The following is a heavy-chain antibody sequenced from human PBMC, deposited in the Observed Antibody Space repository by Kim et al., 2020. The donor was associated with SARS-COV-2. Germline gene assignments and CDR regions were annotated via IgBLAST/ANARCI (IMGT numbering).Heavy chain of an antibody. Sequence: SETLSLTCTVSGGSISSSSYYWGWIRQPPGKGLEWIGSIYYSGSTYYNPSLKSRVTISVDTSKNQFSLKLSSVTAADTAVYYCARHDPADSGYDWGERYWGQGTLVTVSS. CDR1: GGSISSSSYY. V-gene: IGHV4-39*01. J-gene: IGHJ4*02. CDR2: IYYSGST. CDR3: ARHDPADSGYDWGERY. D-gene: IGHD5-12*01.